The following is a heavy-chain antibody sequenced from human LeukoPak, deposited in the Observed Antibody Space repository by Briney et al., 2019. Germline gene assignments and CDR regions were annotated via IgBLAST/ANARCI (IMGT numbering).Heavy chain of an antibody. V-gene: IGHV3-21*01. Sequence: PGGSLSLSCEASGFSSSAHTMNWVRQAPGKGLEWVSSIDSSSTYIYYADSVKGRFSISRDNAKNSLYLQMSDLRAEDTAKYYCAREGQGAWYWFDLWGQGTLVTVSS. J-gene: IGHJ5*02. CDR3: AREGQGAWYWFDL. CDR1: GFSSSAHT. CDR2: IDSSSTYI. D-gene: IGHD6-19*01.